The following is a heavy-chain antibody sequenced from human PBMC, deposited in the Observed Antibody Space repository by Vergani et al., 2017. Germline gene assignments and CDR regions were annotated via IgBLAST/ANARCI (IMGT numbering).Heavy chain of an antibody. J-gene: IGHJ4*02. D-gene: IGHD3-9*01. CDR3: ARTESFILRYFHWAL. Sequence: QLHLQESGPGLVKPSETLSLTCTVSGGSITSSSYYWGWIRQPPGKGLEWIGNIYHSGGAYYNPSLKGRVTISVVTSKNQFSLEVTSVTAADTAIYFCARTESFILRYFHWALWGQGTLVTVSS. V-gene: IGHV4-39*01. CDR2: IYHSGGA. CDR1: GGSITSSSYY.